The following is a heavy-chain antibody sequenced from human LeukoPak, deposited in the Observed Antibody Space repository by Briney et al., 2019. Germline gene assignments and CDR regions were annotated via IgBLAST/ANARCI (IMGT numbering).Heavy chain of an antibody. V-gene: IGHV3-74*01. CDR2: INSDGSST. J-gene: IGHJ4*02. Sequence: GGSLRLSCAASGFTFSRYWMHWVRQAPGKGLVWVSRINSDGSSTSYADSVRGRFTISRDNAKNTLYLQMNSLRAEDTAVYYCAATRYSGSSYDYWGQGTLVTVSS. D-gene: IGHD6-6*01. CDR1: GFTFSRYW. CDR3: AATRYSGSSYDY.